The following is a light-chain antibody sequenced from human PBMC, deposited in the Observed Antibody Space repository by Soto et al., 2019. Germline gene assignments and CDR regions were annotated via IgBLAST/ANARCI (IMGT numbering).Light chain of an antibody. V-gene: IGKV1-12*01. CDR2: AAS. J-gene: IGKJ4*01. Sequence: DIQLTQSPSSVSASVGDSLNITCRASQDIEKWLAWYQQKPGRAPKVLIYAASHLESGVPSRFSGSGSGTEFSLTISSLQTEDVATYYCQKYNSAPLTFGGGTKVDIK. CDR1: QDIEKW. CDR3: QKYNSAPLT.